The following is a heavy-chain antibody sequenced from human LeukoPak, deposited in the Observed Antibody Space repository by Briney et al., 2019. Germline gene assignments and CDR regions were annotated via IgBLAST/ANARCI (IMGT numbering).Heavy chain of an antibody. CDR2: IYYSGST. J-gene: IGHJ4*02. CDR1: GGSISSYY. D-gene: IGHD5-12*01. Sequence: SETLSLACTVSGGSISSYYWSWIRQHPGKGLEWIGYIYYSGSTYYNPSLKSRVTISVDTSKNQFSLKLSSVTAADTAVYYCARRSGYSGYYFNTRFDYWGQGTLVTVSS. V-gene: IGHV4-59*06. CDR3: ARRSGYSGYYFNTRFDY.